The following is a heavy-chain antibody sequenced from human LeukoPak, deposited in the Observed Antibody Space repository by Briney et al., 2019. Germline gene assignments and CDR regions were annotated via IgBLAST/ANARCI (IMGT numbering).Heavy chain of an antibody. V-gene: IGHV3-48*04. D-gene: IGHD1-26*01. CDR2: ITSSSSSM. J-gene: IGHJ4*02. CDR3: ARVSGSYGDSAY. Sequence: GGSLRLSCAASGFTFSSYSMTWVRQAPGKGLEWISYITSSSSSMYYADSVKGRFTISRDNAKNSLYLQMNSLRAEDTAVYYCARVSGSYGDSAYWGQGTLVTVSS. CDR1: GFTFSSYS.